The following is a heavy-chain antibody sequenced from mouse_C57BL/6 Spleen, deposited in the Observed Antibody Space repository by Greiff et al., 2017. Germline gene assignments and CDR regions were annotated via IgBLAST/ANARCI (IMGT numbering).Heavy chain of an antibody. CDR1: GYAFSSYW. J-gene: IGHJ2*01. D-gene: IGHD2-4*01. CDR3: ARRLYYDYDEGLGY. Sequence: QVQLQQSGAELVKPGASVKISCKASGYAFSSYWMNWVKQRPGKGLEWIGQMYPGDGDTNYNGKFKGKATLTADKYSSTAYMQLSSLTSEDSAVYFCARRLYYDYDEGLGYWGQGTTLTVSS. CDR2: MYPGDGDT. V-gene: IGHV1-80*01.